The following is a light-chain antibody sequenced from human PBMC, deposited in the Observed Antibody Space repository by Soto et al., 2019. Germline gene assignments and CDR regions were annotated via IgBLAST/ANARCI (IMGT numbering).Light chain of an antibody. CDR1: QAVNTR. V-gene: IGKV3-11*01. J-gene: IGKJ1*01. CDR2: LAS. CDR3: HQRQSWPRT. Sequence: EMVLTHSPATLSSFPGDRVTLSCRASQAVNTRLAWYQHKPGQAPRLLIYLASNRAAGVPARFSGSGSGTDFTLTISDVEPEDFAVYYCHQRQSWPRTFGQGTKVDIK.